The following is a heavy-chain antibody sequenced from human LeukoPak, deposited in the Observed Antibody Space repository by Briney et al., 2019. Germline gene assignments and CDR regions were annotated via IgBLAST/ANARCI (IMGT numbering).Heavy chain of an antibody. Sequence: ASVTVSCTASGYTFTVYYVHWVRQAPGQGLEWMGRINPNSGDTNYAQKFQGRVTMTRDTSISTAYMELSRRRSDDTAVYYCARDYCGGDCFPDYWGQGTLVTVSS. V-gene: IGHV1-2*06. CDR3: ARDYCGGDCFPDY. CDR2: INPNSGDT. CDR1: GYTFTVYY. D-gene: IGHD2-21*02. J-gene: IGHJ4*02.